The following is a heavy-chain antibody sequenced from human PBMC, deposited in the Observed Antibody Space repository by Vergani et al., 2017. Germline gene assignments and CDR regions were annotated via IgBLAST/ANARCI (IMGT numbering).Heavy chain of an antibody. D-gene: IGHD3-10*01. J-gene: IGHJ4*02. CDR1: EFTFSNYA. CDR3: AKQYFVSGNYLFDY. CDR2: ISGSGVSA. Sequence: EVQLLESGGGLVQPGGSLRLTCAASEFTFSNYAMNWVRQAPGKGLEWVSGISGSGVSAYYTDSVKGRFTISRDNSKNMLFLQMNNLITEDTAIYYCAKQYFVSGNYLFDYWGQGTLVTVSS. V-gene: IGHV3-23*01.